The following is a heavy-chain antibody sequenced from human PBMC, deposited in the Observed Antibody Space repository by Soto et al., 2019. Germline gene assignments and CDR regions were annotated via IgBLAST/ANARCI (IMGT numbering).Heavy chain of an antibody. V-gene: IGHV3-74*01. CDR2: INSDGSST. CDR3: ARGCSGYDCMGYYYYYMDV. D-gene: IGHD5-12*01. J-gene: IGHJ6*03. CDR1: GFTFSSYW. Sequence: GGSLRLSCAASGFTFSSYWMHWVRQAPGKGLVWVSRINSDGSSTSYADSVKGQFTISRDNAKNTLYLQMNSLRAEDTAVYYCARGCSGYDCMGYYYYYMDVWGKGTTVTVSS.